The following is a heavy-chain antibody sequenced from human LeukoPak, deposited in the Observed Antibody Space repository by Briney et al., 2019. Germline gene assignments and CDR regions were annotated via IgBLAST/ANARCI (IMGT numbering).Heavy chain of an antibody. CDR1: GFNFSSSW. V-gene: IGHV3-7*01. J-gene: IGHJ4*02. D-gene: IGHD3-10*01. CDR2: IKQDGSEK. Sequence: GGSLRLSCAASGFNFSSSWMSWVRQAPGKGLEWVANIKQDGSEKYYVDSVKGRFTISRDNAKNSLYLRMNSLRAEDTAVYYCARVVPPLYYFDYWGQGTLVTVSS. CDR3: ARVVPPLYYFDY.